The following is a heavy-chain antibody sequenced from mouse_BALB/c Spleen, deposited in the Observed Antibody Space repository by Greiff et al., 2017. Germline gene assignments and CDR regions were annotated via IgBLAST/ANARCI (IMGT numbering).Heavy chain of an antibody. J-gene: IGHJ4*01. Sequence: DVQLVESGGGLVKPGGSLKLSCAASGFTFSSYTMSWVRQTPEKRLEWVAYISNGGGSTYYPDTVKGRFTISRDNAKNTLYLQMSSLKSEDTAMYYCARHATMITTSDYAMDYWGQGTSVTVSS. CDR3: ARHATMITTSDYAMDY. D-gene: IGHD2-4*01. V-gene: IGHV5-12-2*01. CDR1: GFTFSSYT. CDR2: ISNGGGST.